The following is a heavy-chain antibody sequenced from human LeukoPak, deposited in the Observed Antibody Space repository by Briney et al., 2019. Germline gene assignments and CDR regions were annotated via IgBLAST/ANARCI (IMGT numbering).Heavy chain of an antibody. Sequence: PGGSLRLSCAASGFTFSSYSMNWVRQAPGKGLEWVSSISSSSSYIYYADSVKGRFTISRDNAKNSLYLQMNSLRDEDRAVYYCARMVRGVSDAFDIWGQGTRVTVSS. CDR1: GFTFSSYS. V-gene: IGHV3-21*01. D-gene: IGHD3-10*01. CDR2: ISSSSSYI. J-gene: IGHJ3*02. CDR3: ARMVRGVSDAFDI.